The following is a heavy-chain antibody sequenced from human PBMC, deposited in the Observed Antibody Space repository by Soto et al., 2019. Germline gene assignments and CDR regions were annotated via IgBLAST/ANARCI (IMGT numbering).Heavy chain of an antibody. Sequence: QVQLVQSGAEVKKPGASVKVCCKASGYTFSNHDVNWVRQAPGQGPEWMAWMNPNTGNTAYAQKFQGRVTLTRDTSISTAYMELSSLTSEDTVVYYCARGFSSCSDYWGQGTLVTVSS. D-gene: IGHD6-13*01. CDR3: ARGFSSCSDY. V-gene: IGHV1-8*01. CDR1: GYTFSNHD. J-gene: IGHJ4*02. CDR2: MNPNTGNT.